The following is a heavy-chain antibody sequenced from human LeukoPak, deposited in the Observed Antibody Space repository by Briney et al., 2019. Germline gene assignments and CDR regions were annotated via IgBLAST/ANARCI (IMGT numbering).Heavy chain of an antibody. D-gene: IGHD3-22*01. J-gene: IGHJ3*02. CDR2: ISSSSSTI. CDR3: ARGGHYYDSSGYYCAFDI. CDR1: GFTFSSYS. V-gene: IGHV3-48*02. Sequence: GGSLRLSCAASGFTFSSYSMNWVRQAPGKGLEWVSYISSSSSTIYYADSVKGRFTISRDNAKNSLYLQMDSLRDEDTAVYYCARGGHYYDSSGYYCAFDIWGQGTMVTVSS.